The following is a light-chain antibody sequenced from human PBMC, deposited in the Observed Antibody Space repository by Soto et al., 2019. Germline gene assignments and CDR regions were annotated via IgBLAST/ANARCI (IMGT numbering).Light chain of an antibody. J-gene: IGKJ1*01. V-gene: IGKV3-15*01. CDR1: QSVRSN. CDR2: AAS. Sequence: EIVMTQFPATLSVSPGERATLSCRASQSVRSNLAWYQQKPGQAPRLLIFAASTRATVIPARFSGSGSGTEFTLTISSLQSEDFAIYYCQQYNNWPPWTFGQGTKVDIK. CDR3: QQYNNWPPWT.